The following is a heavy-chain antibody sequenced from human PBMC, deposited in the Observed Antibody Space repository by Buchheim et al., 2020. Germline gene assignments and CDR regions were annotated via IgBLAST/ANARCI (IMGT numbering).Heavy chain of an antibody. Sequence: QVQLVESGGGLVKPGGSLRLSCAASGFSISDHYMSWVRQAPGKGLEWMSYISSSGDTLYYADSVKGRFSISRDDAKNSLYLQMNSLRAEDTAVYYCARDQSWYGDSNWFDPWGQGTL. J-gene: IGHJ5*02. D-gene: IGHD4-17*01. CDR2: ISSSGDTL. CDR1: GFSISDHY. V-gene: IGHV3-11*04. CDR3: ARDQSWYGDSNWFDP.